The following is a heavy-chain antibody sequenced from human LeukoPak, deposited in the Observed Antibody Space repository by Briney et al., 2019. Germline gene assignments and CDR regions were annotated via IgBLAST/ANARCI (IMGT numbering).Heavy chain of an antibody. D-gene: IGHD3-22*01. CDR2: ISGNGGST. CDR3: AKGYYYDSSGYYWNRGPADY. Sequence: GGTLRLSCAASGFTFSSYGMSWVRQAPGKGLEWVSAISGNGGSTYYADSVKGRFTISRDNSKNTLYLQMNSLRAEDTAVYYCAKGYYYDSSGYYWNRGPADYWGQGTLVTVSS. CDR1: GFTFSSYG. V-gene: IGHV3-23*01. J-gene: IGHJ4*02.